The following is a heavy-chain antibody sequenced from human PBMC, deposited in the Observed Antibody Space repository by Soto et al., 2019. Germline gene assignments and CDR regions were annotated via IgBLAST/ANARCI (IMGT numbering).Heavy chain of an antibody. D-gene: IGHD5-18*01. J-gene: IGHJ4*02. V-gene: IGHV3-23*01. CDR2: ISGSGGST. CDR3: AKDRSDGYSYGKFDY. CDR1: GFTFSSYA. Sequence: SGGSLRLSCAASGFTFSSYAMSWVRQAPGKGLEWVSAISGSGGSTYYADSVKGRFTISRDNSKNTLYLQMNSLRAEDTAVYYCAKDRSDGYSYGKFDYWGQGTLVTVSS.